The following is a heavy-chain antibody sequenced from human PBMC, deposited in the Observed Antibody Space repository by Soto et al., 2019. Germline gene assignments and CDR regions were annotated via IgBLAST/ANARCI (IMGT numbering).Heavy chain of an antibody. J-gene: IGHJ4*02. CDR2: ISGSGGST. CDR1: GFTFSSYA. V-gene: IGHV3-23*01. Sequence: GGSLRLSCAASGFTFSSYAMSWVRQAPGKGLEWVSAISGSGGSTYYADSVKGRFTISRDNSKNTLYLQMNSLRAEDTAVYYCAKLAGTPRRITIFGVVIIGGYFDYWGQGTLVTVSS. D-gene: IGHD3-3*01. CDR3: AKLAGTPRRITIFGVVIIGGYFDY.